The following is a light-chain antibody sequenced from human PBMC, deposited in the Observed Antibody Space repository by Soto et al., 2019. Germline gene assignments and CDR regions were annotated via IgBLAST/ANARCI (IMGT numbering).Light chain of an antibody. J-gene: IGKJ2*01. V-gene: IGKV3-20*01. CDR3: QQYGSSPPYT. Sequence: EIVLTQSPGTLSLSPGERATLSCRASQSVSSSYLAWYQQKPGQAPRLLIYGASSRDTGIPDRFSGSESGTDFTLTNSRPEPEDFAVYYCQQYGSSPPYTFGQGTKLEIK. CDR2: GAS. CDR1: QSVSSSY.